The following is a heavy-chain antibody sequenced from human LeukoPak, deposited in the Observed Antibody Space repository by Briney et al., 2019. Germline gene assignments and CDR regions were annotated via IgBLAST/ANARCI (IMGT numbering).Heavy chain of an antibody. J-gene: IGHJ4*02. V-gene: IGHV4-59*08. Sequence: SETLSLTCTVSGGSISSYYWSWIRQPPGKGLEWIGYSYYSGSTIYNPSLKSRVTISVDTSKNQFSLKLSSVTAADTAVYYCARIGYVGGYYFDYWGQGTLVTVSS. D-gene: IGHD3-10*02. CDR1: GGSISSYY. CDR3: ARIGYVGGYYFDY. CDR2: SYYSGST.